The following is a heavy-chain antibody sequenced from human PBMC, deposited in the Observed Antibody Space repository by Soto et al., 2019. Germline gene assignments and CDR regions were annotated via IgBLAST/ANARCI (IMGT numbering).Heavy chain of an antibody. Sequence: QVQLVESGGGMVQPGRSLRLSCAASGFTFRTYGMHWVRQAPGKGLEWVAGTSYDGSNEYYAESVKGRFTISRDNSENTLYLQMNSLRAEVTAVYYCAKDPQWLAPGGWFDPWGQGTLVTVSS. D-gene: IGHD6-19*01. CDR3: AKDPQWLAPGGWFDP. J-gene: IGHJ5*02. CDR1: GFTFRTYG. V-gene: IGHV3-30*18. CDR2: TSYDGSNE.